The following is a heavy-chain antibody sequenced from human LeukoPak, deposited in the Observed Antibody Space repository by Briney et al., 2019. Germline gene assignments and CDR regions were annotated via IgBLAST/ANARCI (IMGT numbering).Heavy chain of an antibody. CDR3: ARVPSFSSSPIYYFDY. CDR1: GYTFTSYY. D-gene: IGHD2-2*01. Sequence: ASVKVSCKASGYTFTSYYMHWVRQAPGQGLEWMGIINPSGGSTSYAQKFQGRVTMTRDTSTSTVYMELSSLRSEDTAVYYCARVPSFSSSPIYYFDYWGQGTLVTVSS. V-gene: IGHV1-46*01. CDR2: INPSGGST. J-gene: IGHJ4*02.